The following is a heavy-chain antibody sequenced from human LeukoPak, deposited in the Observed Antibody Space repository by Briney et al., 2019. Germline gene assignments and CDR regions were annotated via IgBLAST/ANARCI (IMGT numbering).Heavy chain of an antibody. Sequence: GGSLRLSCAASGFTFSSYAMSWVRQAPGKGLEWVSAIRRTGGSTYYADSVKGRFTISRDNSKNTLYLQMNSLRAEDTAVYYCANTDYYDTSALDYWGQGTLVTVPS. J-gene: IGHJ4*02. D-gene: IGHD3-22*01. CDR1: GFTFSSYA. CDR3: ANTDYYDTSALDY. CDR2: IRRTGGST. V-gene: IGHV3-23*01.